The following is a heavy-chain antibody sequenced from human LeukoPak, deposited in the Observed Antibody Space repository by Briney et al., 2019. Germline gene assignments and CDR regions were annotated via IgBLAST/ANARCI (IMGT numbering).Heavy chain of an antibody. J-gene: IGHJ4*02. D-gene: IGHD3-22*01. CDR2: IWYDVSDK. CDR1: GFTFSSYG. V-gene: IGHV3-33*01. CDR3: ARELPPVVNVYFDS. Sequence: TGRSLRLSCEASGFTFSSYGMQWVRQAPGKGLEWVAVIWYDVSDKYYADSVKGRFSISRDNSKNTLYLQMNSLRAEDRAVYSGARELPPVVNVYFDSWGQGTLVTVSS.